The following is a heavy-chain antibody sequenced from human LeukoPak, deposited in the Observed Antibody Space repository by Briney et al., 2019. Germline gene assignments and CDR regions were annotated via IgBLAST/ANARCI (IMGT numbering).Heavy chain of an antibody. J-gene: IGHJ6*02. D-gene: IGHD3-10*01. CDR3: ARDRTRSWFGESHYGMDV. CDR2: INPNSGGT. CDR1: GYTFTGYY. V-gene: IGHV1-2*02. Sequence: GSSVKVSCKASGYTFTGYYMHWVRQAPGQGLEWMGWINPNSGGTNYAQKFQGRDTMTRDTTISTGYMEQSRLRSDDTAVYYCARDRTRSWFGESHYGMDVWGQGTTVTVSS.